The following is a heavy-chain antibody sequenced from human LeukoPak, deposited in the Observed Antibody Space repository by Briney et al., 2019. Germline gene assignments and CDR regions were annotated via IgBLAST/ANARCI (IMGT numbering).Heavy chain of an antibody. CDR1: GFAFNTYA. D-gene: IGHD3-10*01. CDR2: IWHDGSHK. Sequence: QPGRSLRLSCAASGFAFNTYAMHWVRQAPGQGLEWVALIWHDGSHKFYSNSVRGQFTISRDNSKNTVSLQMNNLRPEDTAVYYCAREIFASGSYPDFWGQGTLVTVAS. J-gene: IGHJ4*02. CDR3: AREIFASGSYPDF. V-gene: IGHV3-33*01.